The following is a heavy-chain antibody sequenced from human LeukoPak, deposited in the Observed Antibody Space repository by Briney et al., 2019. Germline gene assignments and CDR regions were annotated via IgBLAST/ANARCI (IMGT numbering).Heavy chain of an antibody. CDR3: ARVPLDQNAPFYYYYYYMDV. CDR1: GFTFSSYW. CDR2: INSDGSST. Sequence: HPGGSLRLSCAASGFTFSSYWMHWVRQAPGKGLVWVSRINSDGSSTSYADSVKGRFTISRDNAKNSLYLQMNSLRAEDTAVYYCARVPLDQNAPFYYYYYYMDVWGKGTTVTVSS. J-gene: IGHJ6*03. D-gene: IGHD1-1*01. V-gene: IGHV3-74*01.